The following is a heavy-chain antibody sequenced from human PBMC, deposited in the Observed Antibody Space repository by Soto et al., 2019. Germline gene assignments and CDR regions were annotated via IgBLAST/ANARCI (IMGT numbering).Heavy chain of an antibody. V-gene: IGHV3-30*01. CDR1: GFPFSAYA. CDR2: ISSDGSDE. CDR3: ASSDLQYDDYPFDY. D-gene: IGHD4-17*01. Sequence: QVQLGESGGGVVQPGRSLRLSCAASGFPFSAYAMHWVRQAPGKWLEWVAVISSDGSDEYYADSVKGRFTISRDNSKNTLFLQMNSLSAEDTAVYYCASSDLQYDDYPFDYWCKGTLVTVSS. J-gene: IGHJ4*02.